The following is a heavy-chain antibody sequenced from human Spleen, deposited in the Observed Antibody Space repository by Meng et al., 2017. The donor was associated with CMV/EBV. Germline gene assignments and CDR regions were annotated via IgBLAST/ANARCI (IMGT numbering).Heavy chain of an antibody. CDR1: GGSISTNNW. CDR2: IHHGGST. V-gene: IGHV4-4*02. Sequence: GSLRLSCVVSGGSISTNNWWGCVRQPPGRGLEWIGDIHHGGSTNYNPSLKSRVTMSVDKSKNQFSLNLTSVTAADTAVYYCARGRLKEVAGTPGAQSLYYYNGMDVWGQGTTVTVSS. D-gene: IGHD2-2*01. CDR3: ARGRLKEVAGTPGAQSLYYYNGMDV. J-gene: IGHJ6*02.